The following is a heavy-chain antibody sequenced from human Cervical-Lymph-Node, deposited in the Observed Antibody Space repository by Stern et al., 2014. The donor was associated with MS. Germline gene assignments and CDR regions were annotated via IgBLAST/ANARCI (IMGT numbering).Heavy chain of an antibody. CDR2: IFPGGSDI. V-gene: IGHV5-51*01. CDR3: ARQRYFDY. CDR1: GYTFTSYW. J-gene: IGHJ4*02. Sequence: VQLVESGPEVKRPGESLKISCQASGYTFTSYWIGWVRQIPGKGVEWFAVIFPGGSDIRYSPSFQGQVTISADKSSSTAYLQWNTLKASDTAIYYCARQRYFDYWGQGTLVTVSS.